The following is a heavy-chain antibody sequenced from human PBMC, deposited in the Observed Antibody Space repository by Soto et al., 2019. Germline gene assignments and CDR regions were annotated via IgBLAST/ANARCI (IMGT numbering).Heavy chain of an antibody. CDR1: GYTFTGYG. D-gene: IGHD2-2*01. V-gene: IGHV1-18*01. Sequence: ASVKVSCKSSGYTFTGYGISWVRQAPGQGLEWMGWISAYNGNTNYAQKLQGRVTMTTDTSTSTAYMELRSLRSDDTAVYYCARSQDIVVVPAAILISYWFDPWGQGTLVTVSS. J-gene: IGHJ5*02. CDR2: ISAYNGNT. CDR3: ARSQDIVVVPAAILISYWFDP.